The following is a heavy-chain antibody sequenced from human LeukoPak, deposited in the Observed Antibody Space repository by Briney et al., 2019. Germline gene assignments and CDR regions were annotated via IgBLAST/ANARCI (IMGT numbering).Heavy chain of an antibody. J-gene: IGHJ4*02. Sequence: SETLSLTCTVSGGSISSYYWSWIRQPPGKGLEWIGYIYTSGSTNYNPSLKSRVAISVDTSKNQFSLKLSSVTAADTAVYYCTTSAEGSTSFEHWGQGTLVTVSS. CDR2: IYTSGST. CDR3: TTSAEGSTSFEH. CDR1: GGSISSYY. D-gene: IGHD2-2*01. V-gene: IGHV4-4*09.